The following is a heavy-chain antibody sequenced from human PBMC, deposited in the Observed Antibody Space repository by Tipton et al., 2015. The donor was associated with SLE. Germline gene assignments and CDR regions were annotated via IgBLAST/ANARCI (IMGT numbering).Heavy chain of an antibody. CDR1: GGSISSYY. CDR2: IYTSGST. CDR3: ARIGPQLWLPSGYYFDC. V-gene: IGHV4-4*07. D-gene: IGHD5-24*01. Sequence: TLSLTCTVSGGSISSYYWSWIRQPAGKGLEWIGRIYTSGSTNYNPSLKSRVTISVDTSKNQFSLKLTSVTAADTAIYYCARIGPQLWLPSGYYFDCWGQGTLVTVSS. J-gene: IGHJ4*02.